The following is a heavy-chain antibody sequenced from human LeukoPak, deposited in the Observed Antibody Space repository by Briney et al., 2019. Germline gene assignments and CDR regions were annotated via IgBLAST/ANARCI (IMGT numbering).Heavy chain of an antibody. D-gene: IGHD6-19*01. V-gene: IGHV1-3*01. J-gene: IGHJ4*02. Sequence: ASVTVSCKASGYTFTNYAMHWVRQAPGQRLEWMGWIKAGNGNTEYPQKFQGRVTITRDTSASTAYMELSSLRSEDTAVYYCARERDVGRYSSGRYSWDYWGQGTLVTVSS. CDR1: GYTFTNYA. CDR2: IKAGNGNT. CDR3: ARERDVGRYSSGRYSWDY.